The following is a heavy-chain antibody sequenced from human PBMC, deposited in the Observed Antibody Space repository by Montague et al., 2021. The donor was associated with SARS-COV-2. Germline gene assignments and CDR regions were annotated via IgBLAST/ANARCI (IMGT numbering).Heavy chain of an antibody. Sequence: SETLSLTCAVSRGSFSNYYWTWIRQSPGKGLEWIGEINQGGAPNYTPSLKSRVTISPDTSKKQISLKLNSVTVADTAVFFCARGRPVQGSFRHFDSISSGALDIWAQGSLVIVSS. CDR2: INQGGAP. D-gene: IGHD3-9*01. V-gene: IGHV4-34*01. CDR3: ARGRPVQGSFRHFDSISSGALDI. J-gene: IGHJ3*02. CDR1: RGSFSNYY.